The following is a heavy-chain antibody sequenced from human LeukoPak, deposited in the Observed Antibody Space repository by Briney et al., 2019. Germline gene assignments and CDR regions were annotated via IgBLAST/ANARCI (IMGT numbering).Heavy chain of an antibody. V-gene: IGHV3-48*03. J-gene: IGHJ4*02. CDR2: IGSSDSTT. Sequence: PGGSLRLSCVGSGFTFSSYEMNWVRQAPGKGLEWLSYIGSSDSTTHYADSVKGRFTISRDNAKNSLYLQMNSLRAEDTAVYYCARSRHSYDSSGFPHYWGQGTLVTVSS. CDR3: ARSRHSYDSSGFPHY. CDR1: GFTFSSYE. D-gene: IGHD3-22*01.